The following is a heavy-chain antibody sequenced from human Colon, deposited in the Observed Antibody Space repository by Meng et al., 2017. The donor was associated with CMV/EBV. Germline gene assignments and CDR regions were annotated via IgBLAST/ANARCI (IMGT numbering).Heavy chain of an antibody. V-gene: IGHV3-48*04. D-gene: IGHD3-3*01. CDR3: ARGMGVFGVLTTETFENAMDV. Sequence: GESLKISCAASRFTFSDYHMNWVRQAPGRGLEWLSYISTSGRTTYYADSVKGRFTISRDSARNSLYLQMNSLRAEDTAVYYCARGMGVFGVLTTETFENAMDVWGQGTTVTVSS. CDR1: RFTFSDYH. J-gene: IGHJ6*02. CDR2: ISTSGRTT.